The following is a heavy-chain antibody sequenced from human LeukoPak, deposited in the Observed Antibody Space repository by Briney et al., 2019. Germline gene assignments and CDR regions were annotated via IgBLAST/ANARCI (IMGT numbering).Heavy chain of an antibody. CDR1: GLTFSTYG. Sequence: GRSLRLSCPASGLTFSTYGIHWVRQAPGRGLEWVASIRADVSNKYYADSVKDRFTISRANSKNTLYLPTNSLRAGDTAVYYCARDWASSGTAVQWFDPWGQGTLVTVSS. D-gene: IGHD6-19*01. CDR3: ARDWASSGTAVQWFDP. J-gene: IGHJ5*02. V-gene: IGHV3-33*01. CDR2: IRADVSNK.